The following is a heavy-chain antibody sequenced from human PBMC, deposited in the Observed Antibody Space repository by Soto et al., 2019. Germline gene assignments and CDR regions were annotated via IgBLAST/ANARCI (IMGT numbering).Heavy chain of an antibody. J-gene: IGHJ4*02. CDR1: GYSFTSYG. V-gene: IGHV1-18*01. D-gene: IGHD2-15*01. CDR3: ARNGHSFVGYFDF. CDR2: ISASTGKT. Sequence: QVQLVQSGAEVKQAGASVKVSCEASGYSFTSYGISWVRQAPGQGLEWMGWISASTGKTAYAPKFQHRVTMTTDTSTTTAYMELRSLRSDDTAVYYCARNGHSFVGYFDFWGQGALVTVSS.